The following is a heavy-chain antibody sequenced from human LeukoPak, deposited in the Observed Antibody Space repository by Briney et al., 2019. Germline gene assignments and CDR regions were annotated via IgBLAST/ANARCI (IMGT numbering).Heavy chain of an antibody. CDR2: INHSGST. V-gene: IGHV4-34*01. D-gene: IGHD3-22*01. J-gene: IGHJ4*02. CDR3: AAGTYYYDSSGYYGPLFDY. CDR1: GGSFGGYY. Sequence: SETLSLTCAVYGGSFGGYYWSWIRQPPGKGLEWIGEINHSGSTNYNPSLKSRVTISVDTSKNQFSLKLSSVTAADTAVYYCAAGTYYYDSSGYYGPLFDYWGQGTLVTVSS.